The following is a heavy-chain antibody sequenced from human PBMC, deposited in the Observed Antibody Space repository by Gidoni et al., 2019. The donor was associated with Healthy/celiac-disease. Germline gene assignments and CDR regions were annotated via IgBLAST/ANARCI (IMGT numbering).Heavy chain of an antibody. J-gene: IGHJ4*02. CDR3: AKGGPEAGLVYSSGWYGY. V-gene: IGHV3-23*01. CDR1: VFTFSSYA. D-gene: IGHD6-19*01. CDR2: ISGSGGST. Sequence: EVQLLESGGGLVQPGGSLRLSCAASVFTFSSYAMSWVGQAPGKGLEWVSAISGSGGSTYYAESVKGRFTISKDNSKNTLYLQMNSLRAEDTAVYYCAKGGPEAGLVYSSGWYGYWGQGTLVTVSS.